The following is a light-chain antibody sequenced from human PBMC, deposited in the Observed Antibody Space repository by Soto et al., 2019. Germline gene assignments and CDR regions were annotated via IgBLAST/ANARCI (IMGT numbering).Light chain of an antibody. CDR1: SSDVGGYNY. CDR2: AVT. CDR3: SSYTSSSTRV. J-gene: IGLJ2*01. Sequence: QSALTQPASVSGSPGQSITISCTGTSSDVGGYNYVSWYQQHPGKVPKLMIYAVTNRPSGVSNRFSGSKSGNTASLTISGLQAEDEADYYCSSYTSSSTRVFGGGTKVTVL. V-gene: IGLV2-14*01.